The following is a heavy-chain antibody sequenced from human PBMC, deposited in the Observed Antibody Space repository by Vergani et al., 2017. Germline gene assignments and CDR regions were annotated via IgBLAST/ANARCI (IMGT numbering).Heavy chain of an antibody. V-gene: IGHV3-23*01. CDR1: GFTFSSYA. J-gene: IGHJ4*02. CDR2: ISGSGGST. CDR3: AKALLVWFGELFGFDY. Sequence: EVQLLESGGGLVQPGGSLRLSCAASGFTFSSYAMSWVRQAPGKGLEWVSAISGSGGSTYYADSVKGRFTISRDNSKNTLYLQMHSLRAEDTAVYYCAKALLVWFGELFGFDYWGQGTLVTVSS. D-gene: IGHD3-10*01.